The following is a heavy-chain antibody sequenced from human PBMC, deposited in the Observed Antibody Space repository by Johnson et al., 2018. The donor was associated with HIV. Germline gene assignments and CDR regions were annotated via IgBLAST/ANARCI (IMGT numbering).Heavy chain of an antibody. CDR1: GFTFSSYA. CDR3: AGEWELLGSAFDI. V-gene: IGHV3-30-3*01. Sequence: QVQLVESGGGVVQPGRSLRLSCAASGFTFSSYAMHWVRQAPGKGLEWVAVISYDGSNKYYADSVKGRFTISRDNSKNTLYLQRNSLRAEDTAVYYCAGEWELLGSAFDIWVQGTMVTVSS. D-gene: IGHD1-26*01. J-gene: IGHJ3*02. CDR2: ISYDGSNK.